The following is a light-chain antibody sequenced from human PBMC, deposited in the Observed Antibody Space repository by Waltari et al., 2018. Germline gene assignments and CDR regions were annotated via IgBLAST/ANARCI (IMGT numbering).Light chain of an antibody. Sequence: QQKSGHAPMLFNYRDRNRPSGISETFSGSSSGTIASLTISGSQVEDEADYYCSSSDSSVNHGLFGGGTKLTVL. CDR3: SSSDSSVNHGL. CDR2: RDR. V-gene: IGLV3-10*01. J-gene: IGLJ3*02.